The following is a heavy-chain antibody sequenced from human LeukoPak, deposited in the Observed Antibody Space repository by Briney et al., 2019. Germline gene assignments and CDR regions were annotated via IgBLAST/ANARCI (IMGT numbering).Heavy chain of an antibody. D-gene: IGHD3-9*01. V-gene: IGHV4-34*01. CDR3: ARGKVVLRYFDWLPFDY. Sequence: SETLSLTCAVYGGSFSGYYWSWIRQPPGKGLEWIGEINHSGSTNYNPSLKSRVTISVDTSKNQFSLKLSSVTAADTAVYYCARGKVVLRYFDWLPFDYWAREPWSPSPQ. CDR2: INHSGST. CDR1: GGSFSGYY. J-gene: IGHJ4*02.